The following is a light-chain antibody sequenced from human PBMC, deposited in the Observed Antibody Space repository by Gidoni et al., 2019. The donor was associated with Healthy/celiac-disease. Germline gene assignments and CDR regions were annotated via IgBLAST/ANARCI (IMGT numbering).Light chain of an antibody. Sequence: QSVLTQPPSVSAAPGQKVTSSCSGSSSNIGNNYVSWYQQPPGTAPKLLIYDNNKRPSGIPDRFSGSKSGTSASLGITGLQTGDEADYYGGTWDSSLSAGVFGGGTKLTVL. CDR3: GTWDSSLSAGV. CDR2: DNN. J-gene: IGLJ3*02. V-gene: IGLV1-51*01. CDR1: SSNIGNNY.